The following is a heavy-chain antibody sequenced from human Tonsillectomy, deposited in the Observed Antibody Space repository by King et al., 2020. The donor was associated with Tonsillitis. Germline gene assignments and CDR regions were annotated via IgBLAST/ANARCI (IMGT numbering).Heavy chain of an antibody. V-gene: IGHV2-26*01. CDR1: GFSPSNAGLA. D-gene: IGHD5-18*01. J-gene: IGHJ6*02. Sequence: TLKESGPVLVKPPETLTLTCTVSGFSPSNAGLAVSWIRQPPGKALEWLAHIFSNDEKSYSTSLKSRVTISKDTSKSQVVLNMTNMDPVDTATYYCSMVTSTNYYYDMDVWGQGTTVTVSS. CDR3: SMVTSTNYYYDMDV. CDR2: IFSNDEK.